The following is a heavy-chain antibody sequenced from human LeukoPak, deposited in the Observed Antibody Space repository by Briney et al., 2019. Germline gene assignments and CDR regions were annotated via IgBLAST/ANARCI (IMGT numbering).Heavy chain of an antibody. D-gene: IGHD3-22*01. CDR1: GGSISSGGYY. CDR2: IYYSGST. Sequence: PSQTLSLTCTVSGGSISSGGYYWSWIRQHPGKGLEWIGYIYYSGSTYYNPSLKSRVTISVDTSKNQFSLKLSSVTAADTAVYYCARVPSSSGYYYVIDYWGRGTLVTVSS. V-gene: IGHV4-31*03. CDR3: ARVPSSSGYYYVIDY. J-gene: IGHJ4*02.